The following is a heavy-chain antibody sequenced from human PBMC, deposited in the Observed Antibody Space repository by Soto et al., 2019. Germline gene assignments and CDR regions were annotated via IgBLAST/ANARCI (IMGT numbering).Heavy chain of an antibody. Sequence: QVQLVQSGAEVKKPGSSVKVSCKASGGTFSSYTISWVRQAPGQGLEWMGRIIPILGIANYAQKFQGRVTITADKSTSTAYMELSSLRSEDTAVYYCARGGWRYPVGIEARFDYWGQGTLVTVSS. D-gene: IGHD3-9*01. V-gene: IGHV1-69*02. J-gene: IGHJ4*02. CDR1: GGTFSSYT. CDR2: IIPILGIA. CDR3: ARGGWRYPVGIEARFDY.